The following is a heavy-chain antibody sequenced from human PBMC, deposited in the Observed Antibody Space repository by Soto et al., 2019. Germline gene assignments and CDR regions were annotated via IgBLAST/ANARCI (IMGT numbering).Heavy chain of an antibody. Sequence: GASVKVSCKASGYGFSSYAMHWVRQAPGQRLEWMGWINIGSGNTEYSQNFQDRITITRDTSASTVYMELSSLRSEDTAVYYCARDGGDCGFRFSYYYCIGIYVCAQGTTVTVSS. CDR2: INIGSGNT. D-gene: IGHD2-21*02. CDR1: GYGFSSYA. CDR3: ARDGGDCGFRFSYYYCIGIYV. J-gene: IGHJ6*02. V-gene: IGHV1-3*04.